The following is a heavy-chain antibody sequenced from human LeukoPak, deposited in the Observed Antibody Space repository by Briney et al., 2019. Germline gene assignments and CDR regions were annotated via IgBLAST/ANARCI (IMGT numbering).Heavy chain of an antibody. D-gene: IGHD6-19*01. CDR2: INPNSGGT. Sequence: ASVKVSCKASGYTFNGYYMHWVRQAPGQGLEWMGCINPNSGGTNYAQKFRGRVTMTRDTSISTAYLDLSRLRSDDTAVYYCASGDSGYSSGWYKGYWGQGTLVTVSS. J-gene: IGHJ4*02. V-gene: IGHV1-2*02. CDR3: ASGDSGYSSGWYKGY. CDR1: GYTFNGYY.